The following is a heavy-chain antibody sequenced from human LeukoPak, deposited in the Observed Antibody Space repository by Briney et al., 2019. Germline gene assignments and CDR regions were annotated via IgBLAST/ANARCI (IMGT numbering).Heavy chain of an antibody. CDR3: ARVVNDDFWSGYSLYYFDY. Sequence: SETLSLTCTVSGGSISSSSYYWGWIRQPPGKGLEWIGYIYYSGSTNYNPSLKSRVTISVDTSKNQFSLKLSSVTAADTAVYYCARVVNDDFWSGYSLYYFDYWGQGTLVTVSS. D-gene: IGHD3-3*01. J-gene: IGHJ4*02. CDR2: IYYSGST. V-gene: IGHV4-61*05. CDR1: GGSISSSSYY.